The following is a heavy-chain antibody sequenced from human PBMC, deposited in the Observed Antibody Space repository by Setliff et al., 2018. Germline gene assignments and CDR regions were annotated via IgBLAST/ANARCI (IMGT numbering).Heavy chain of an antibody. CDR3: ARSNYDILTRNWFDP. CDR2: INPNSGGT. D-gene: IGHD3-9*01. Sequence: GASVKVSCKASGYTFTGYYMHWVRLAPGQGLEWMGRINPNSGGTNYAQKFQGRVTMTRDTSISTAYMELSRLRSDDTAVYYCARSNYDILTRNWFDPWGQGTLVTVSS. V-gene: IGHV1-2*06. J-gene: IGHJ5*02. CDR1: GYTFTGYY.